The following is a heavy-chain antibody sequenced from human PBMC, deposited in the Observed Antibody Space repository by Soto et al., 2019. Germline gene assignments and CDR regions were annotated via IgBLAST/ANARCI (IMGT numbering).Heavy chain of an antibody. CDR3: ARHGSN. CDR1: GVSISNSSYY. J-gene: IGHJ4*02. Sequence: ETLSLTCTASGVSISNSSYYWGWIRRPPGKGLEWIGTIYYSGITYYNPSLKSRVTISVDTSKNQFSLKLTSVTAADTAVYYCARHGSNWGQGTLVTVSS. V-gene: IGHV4-39*01. CDR2: IYYSGIT.